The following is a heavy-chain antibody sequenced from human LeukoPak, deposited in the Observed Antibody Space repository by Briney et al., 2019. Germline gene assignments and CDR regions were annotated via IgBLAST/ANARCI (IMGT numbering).Heavy chain of an antibody. CDR1: GGSISSYY. J-gene: IGHJ5*02. CDR3: AGGGYYGSGNDFRFDP. Sequence: PSETLSLTCTVSGGSISSYYWSWIRQPPGKGLEWIGYIYYSGSTNYNPSLKSRVTISVDTSKNQFSLKLTSVIAADTAVYFCAGGGYYGSGNDFRFDPWGQGTLVTVSS. D-gene: IGHD3-10*01. CDR2: IYYSGST. V-gene: IGHV4-59*01.